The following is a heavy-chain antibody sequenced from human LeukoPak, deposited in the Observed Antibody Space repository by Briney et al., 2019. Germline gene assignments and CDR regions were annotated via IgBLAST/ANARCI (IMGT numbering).Heavy chain of an antibody. CDR3: AKSGSGWYQGGSDFDY. CDR1: GFTFSSYG. V-gene: IGHV3-30*02. CDR2: IRYDGSNK. J-gene: IGHJ4*02. Sequence: SGGSLRLSCAASGFTFSSYGMHWVRQAPGKGLEWVAFIRYDGSNKYYADSAKGRFTISRDNSKNTLYLQMNSLRAEDTAVYYCAKSGSGWYQGGSDFDYWGQGTLVTVSS. D-gene: IGHD6-19*01.